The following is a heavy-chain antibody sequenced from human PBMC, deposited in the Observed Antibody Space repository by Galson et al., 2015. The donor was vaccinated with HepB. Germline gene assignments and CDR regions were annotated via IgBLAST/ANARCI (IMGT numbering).Heavy chain of an antibody. V-gene: IGHV4-39*02. CDR2: IYYNGNT. CDR3: ARASPDSGNYGLPDAFDI. J-gene: IGHJ3*02. Sequence: ETLSLTCTVSGGSISNGRYYWGWIRQPPGKGLEWIGHIYYNGNTYYNPSLKSRVTISVDTSKNQFSLKLSSVTAADTAVYYCARASPDSGNYGLPDAFDIWGQGTMVTVSS. D-gene: IGHD3-10*01. CDR1: GGSISNGRYY.